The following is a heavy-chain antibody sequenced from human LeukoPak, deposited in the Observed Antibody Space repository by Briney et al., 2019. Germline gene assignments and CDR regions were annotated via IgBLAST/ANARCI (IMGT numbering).Heavy chain of an antibody. D-gene: IGHD6-19*01. CDR1: GGSISSGDYY. Sequence: SETLSLTCTVSGGSISSGDYYWSWIRQPPGRGLEWIGYIYYSGSTYYNPSLKSRVTISVDTSKNQFSLMLSSVTAADTAVYYCARGVGYSSGWYGAADFDYWGQGTLVTVSS. CDR3: ARGVGYSSGWYGAADFDY. J-gene: IGHJ4*02. V-gene: IGHV4-30-4*08. CDR2: IYYSGST.